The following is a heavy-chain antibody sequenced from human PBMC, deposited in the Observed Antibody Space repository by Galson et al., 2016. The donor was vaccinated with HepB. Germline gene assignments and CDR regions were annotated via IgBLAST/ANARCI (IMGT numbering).Heavy chain of an antibody. J-gene: IGHJ4*02. D-gene: IGHD2/OR15-2a*01. CDR3: ARVLNIGSELDY. CDR1: GYTFISYG. Sequence: SVKVSCKASGYTFISYGVTWVRQAPGQGLEWMGWITGYNGNTNYARTLQGRVTMTTDTSTRTAYLELRSLRSDDTAMYYCARVLNIGSELDYWGQGTLVTVSS. V-gene: IGHV1-18*01. CDR2: ITGYNGNT.